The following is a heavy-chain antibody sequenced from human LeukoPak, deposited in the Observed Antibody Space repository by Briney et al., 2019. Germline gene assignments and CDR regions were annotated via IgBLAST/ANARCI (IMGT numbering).Heavy chain of an antibody. CDR3: ARAGYDSSGYYPYYFDY. J-gene: IGHJ4*02. V-gene: IGHV3-33*01. Sequence: GRSLRLSCAASGFTFSSYGMHWVRQAPGKGLEWVAVIWYNGSNKYYADSVKGRFTISRDNSKNTLYLQMNSLRAEDKAVYYCARAGYDSSGYYPYYFDYWGQGTLVTVSS. CDR2: IWYNGSNK. D-gene: IGHD3-22*01. CDR1: GFTFSSYG.